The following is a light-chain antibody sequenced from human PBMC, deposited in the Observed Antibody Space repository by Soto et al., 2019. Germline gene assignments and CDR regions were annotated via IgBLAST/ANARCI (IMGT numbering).Light chain of an antibody. J-gene: IGLJ3*02. CDR2: DVN. CDR1: SSDIGGYNY. V-gene: IGLV2-14*03. CDR3: SSYTTTALVV. Sequence: QSVLTQPASVSGAPGQSVTISCTGTSSDIGGYNYVSWYQQPPGKAPKLMIYDVNNRPSGVSNRFSGSKSGNTASLTISGIQAEDEADYYCSSYTTTALVVFGGGTKVTVL.